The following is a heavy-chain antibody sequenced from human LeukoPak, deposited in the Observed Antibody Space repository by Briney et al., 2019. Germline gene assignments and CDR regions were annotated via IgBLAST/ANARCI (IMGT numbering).Heavy chain of an antibody. CDR3: ARDADSSGYPRDFDY. Sequence: ASVKVSCKASGYTFTSYGISWVRQAPGQGLEWMGWISAYNGNTNYAQKLQGRVTMTTDTSTSTAYMELRSLRSDDTAVYYCARDADSSGYPRDFDYRGQGTLVTVSS. CDR2: ISAYNGNT. J-gene: IGHJ4*02. D-gene: IGHD3-22*01. V-gene: IGHV1-18*01. CDR1: GYTFTSYG.